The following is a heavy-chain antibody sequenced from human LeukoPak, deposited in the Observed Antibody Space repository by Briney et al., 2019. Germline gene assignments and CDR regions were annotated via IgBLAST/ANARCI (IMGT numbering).Heavy chain of an antibody. J-gene: IGHJ4*02. V-gene: IGHV1-18*01. CDR3: ARIDSVAGHHLFDY. CDR1: GYTFTKYG. Sequence: ASVTVSFKASGYTFTKYGISWVRQAPGQGGEWMGWISAYNGNTNYAQKLQGRGKMNTDRDRRKAYMEVRRQRSDDTAVYYCARIDSVAGHHLFDYWGQGTLVTVSS. CDR2: ISAYNGNT. D-gene: IGHD6-19*01.